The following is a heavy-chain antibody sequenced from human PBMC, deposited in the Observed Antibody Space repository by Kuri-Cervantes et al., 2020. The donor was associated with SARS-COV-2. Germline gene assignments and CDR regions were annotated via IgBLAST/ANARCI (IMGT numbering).Heavy chain of an antibody. D-gene: IGHD3-16*02. J-gene: IGHJ4*02. Sequence: ASVKVSCKASGYTFTSYCISWVRQAPGQGLEWMGWISAYNGNTNYAQKLQGRVTMTTDTSTSTAYMELRSLRSDDTAVYYCARVGLMITFGGVIVIPPDYWGQGTLVTVSS. CDR1: GYTFTSYC. CDR3: ARVGLMITFGGVIVIPPDY. V-gene: IGHV1-18*01. CDR2: ISAYNGNT.